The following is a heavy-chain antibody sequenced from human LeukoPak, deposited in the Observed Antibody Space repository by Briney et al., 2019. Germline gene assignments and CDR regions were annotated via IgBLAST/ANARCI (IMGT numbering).Heavy chain of an antibody. Sequence: ASVTVACKASGYTFTSYGISWVRQAPVQGREWMGWISAYNGNTNYAQKLQGRVTMTTDTSTRTAYMELRSLRSDDTAVYYCARGYCSSTSCSAPYDAFDIWGQGTMVTVSS. V-gene: IGHV1-18*01. CDR3: ARGYCSSTSCSAPYDAFDI. CDR1: GYTFTSYG. D-gene: IGHD2-2*01. CDR2: ISAYNGNT. J-gene: IGHJ3*02.